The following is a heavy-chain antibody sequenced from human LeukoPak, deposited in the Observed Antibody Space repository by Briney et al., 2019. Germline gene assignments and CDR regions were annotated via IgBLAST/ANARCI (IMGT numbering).Heavy chain of an antibody. CDR1: GFTFSSYA. V-gene: IGHV3-74*01. CDR3: ARDPDCDSTSCYIGPYNWFDP. J-gene: IGHJ5*02. CDR2: INTDGTNT. D-gene: IGHD2-2*02. Sequence: GGSLRLSCAASGFTFSSYAMSWVRQAPGEGLVWVSRINTDGTNTGYADSVKGRFTISRDNAKNTLYLQMNSLRAEDTAVYYCARDPDCDSTSCYIGPYNWFDPWGQGTLVTVSS.